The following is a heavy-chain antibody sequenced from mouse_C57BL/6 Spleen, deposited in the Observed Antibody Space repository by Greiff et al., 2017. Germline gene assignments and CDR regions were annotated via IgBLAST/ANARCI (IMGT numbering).Heavy chain of an antibody. V-gene: IGHV2-3*01. D-gene: IGHD3-1*01. Sequence: VKLVESGPGLVAPSQSLSITCTVSGFSLTSYGVSWVRQPPGKGLEWLGVIWGDGSTNSHSALISRLSISKDNSKSQGLLKLNSLQTDDTATYYGAKRDGDGRYWYCDVWGTGNTVTGSS. CDR1: GFSLTSYG. J-gene: IGHJ1*03. CDR2: IWGDGST. CDR3: AKRDGDGRYWYCDV.